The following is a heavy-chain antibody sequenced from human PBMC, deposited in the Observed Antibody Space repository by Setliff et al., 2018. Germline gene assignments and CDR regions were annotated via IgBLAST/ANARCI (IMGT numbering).Heavy chain of an antibody. D-gene: IGHD3-16*01. J-gene: IGHJ3*02. CDR3: VLFGDRDTVDS. CDR2: IKQDGSEK. CDR1: GFTFSSYW. Sequence: ETLSLSCAASGFTFSSYWMSWVRQAPGKGLEWVANIKQDGSEKYHVDSVMGRFTISRDNAKNSLYLQMNSLRAEDTAFYHCVLFGDRDTVDSWGQGTMVTVSS. V-gene: IGHV3-7*03.